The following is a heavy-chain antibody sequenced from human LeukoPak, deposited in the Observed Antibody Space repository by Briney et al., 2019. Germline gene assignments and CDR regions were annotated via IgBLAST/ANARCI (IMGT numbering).Heavy chain of an antibody. CDR1: GTFSSYT. CDR2: IIPILGIA. J-gene: IGHJ3*02. V-gene: IGHV1-69*02. Sequence: GTFSSYTIXWVRQAPGQGLEXMGRIIPILGIANYAQKFQGRVTITADKSTSTAYMELSSLRSEDTAVYYCARQGLHDAFDIWGQGTMVTVSS. CDR3: ARQGLHDAFDI.